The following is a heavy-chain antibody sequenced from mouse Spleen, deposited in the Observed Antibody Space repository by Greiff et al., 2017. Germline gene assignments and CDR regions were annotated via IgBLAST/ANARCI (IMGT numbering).Heavy chain of an antibody. J-gene: IGHJ4*01. CDR2: INPSTGGT. Sequence: VHVKQSGPELVKPGASVKISCKASGYSFTGYYMNWVKQSPEKSLEWIGEINPSTGGTTYNQKFKARATLTVDKSSSTAYMQLKSLTSEDSAVYYCARRGGSSFYAMDYWGQGTSVTVSS. CDR3: ARRGGSSFYAMDY. CDR1: GYSFTGYY. V-gene: IGHV1-42*01. D-gene: IGHD1-1*01.